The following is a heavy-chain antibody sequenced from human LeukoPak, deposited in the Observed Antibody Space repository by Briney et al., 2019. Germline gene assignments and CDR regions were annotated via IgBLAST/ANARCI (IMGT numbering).Heavy chain of an antibody. D-gene: IGHD2-8*01. Sequence: RSSETLSLTCTVSGYSISSGYYWVWIRQPPGQGLEWIGSIYYSGSTYYNPSLKSRVTISVDTSKNQFSLKLSSVTAADTAVYYCARGPGGVGRVYAILGYYYYYMDVWGKGTTVTVSS. CDR1: GYSISSGYY. CDR3: ARGPGGVGRVYAILGYYYYYMDV. V-gene: IGHV4-38-2*02. J-gene: IGHJ6*03. CDR2: IYYSGST.